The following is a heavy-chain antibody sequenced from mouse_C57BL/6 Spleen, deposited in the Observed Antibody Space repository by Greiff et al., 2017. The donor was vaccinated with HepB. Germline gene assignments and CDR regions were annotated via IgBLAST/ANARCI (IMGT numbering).Heavy chain of an antibody. CDR3: TTGHYDGFAY. J-gene: IGHJ3*01. CDR1: GFNIKDDY. Sequence: EVKLVESGAELVRPGASVKLSCTASGFNIKDDYMHWVKQRPEQGLEWIGRIDPGNGDTEYASKFQGKATITADTSSNTAYLQLSSLTSEDTAVYYCTTGHYDGFAYWGQGTLVTVSA. D-gene: IGHD1-1*01. V-gene: IGHV14-4*01. CDR2: IDPGNGDT.